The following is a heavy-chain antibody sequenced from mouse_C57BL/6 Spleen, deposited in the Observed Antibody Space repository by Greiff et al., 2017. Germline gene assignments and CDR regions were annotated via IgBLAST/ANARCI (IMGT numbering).Heavy chain of an antibody. J-gene: IGHJ4*01. D-gene: IGHD1-1*01. V-gene: IGHV3-6*01. CDR3: ARDTTVAYAMDY. CDR1: GYSITSGYY. CDR2: ISYDGSN. Sequence: EVKLQESGPGLVKPSQSLSLTCSVTGYSITSGYYWNWIRQFPGNKLEWMGYISYDGSNNYNPSLKNRISITRDTSKNQFFLKLNSVTTEDTATYYCARDTTVAYAMDYWGQGTSVTVSS.